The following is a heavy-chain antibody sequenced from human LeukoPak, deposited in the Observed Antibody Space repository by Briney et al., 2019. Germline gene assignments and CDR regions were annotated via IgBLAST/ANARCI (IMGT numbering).Heavy chain of an antibody. J-gene: IGHJ6*03. D-gene: IGHD1-7*01. V-gene: IGHV3-21*01. CDR3: AREEGELPRDYMDV. CDR2: ISSSSSYI. CDR1: GFTFSSYS. Sequence: PGGSLRLSCAASGFTFSSYSMNWVRQAPGKGLEWVSSISSSSSYIYYADSVKGRSTISRDNAKNSLYLQMNSLRAEDTAVYYCAREEGELPRDYMDVWGKGTTLTVSS.